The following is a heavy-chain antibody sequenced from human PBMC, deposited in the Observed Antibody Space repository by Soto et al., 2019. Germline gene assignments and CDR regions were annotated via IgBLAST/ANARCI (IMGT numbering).Heavy chain of an antibody. CDR3: AGAAGYCSSTSCQTTIGDWFDP. Sequence: ASFKVSCKASGDTFTSYGISRVREAPGQGVEWMGWSSAYNGNADYAQKLRGRGPMTTATYTSTAYMELRSLRSDDTDVYYCAGAAGYCSSTSCQTTIGDWFDPWGQGTLVTVSS. CDR2: SSAYNGNA. V-gene: IGHV1-18*04. CDR1: GDTFTSYG. J-gene: IGHJ5*02. D-gene: IGHD2-2*03.